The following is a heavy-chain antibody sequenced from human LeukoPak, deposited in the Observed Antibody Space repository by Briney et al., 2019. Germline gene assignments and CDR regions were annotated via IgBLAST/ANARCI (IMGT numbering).Heavy chain of an antibody. CDR3: AKDQGYCSGGSCYLLDY. V-gene: IGHV3-23*01. D-gene: IGHD2-15*01. CDR2: ISGSGGST. CDR1: GFTFSSYG. Sequence: GGSLRLSCAASGFTFSSYGMHWVRQAPGKGLEWVSAISGSGGSTYYADSVKGRFTISRDNSKNTLYLQMNSLRAEDTAVYYCAKDQGYCSGGSCYLLDYWGQGTLVTVSS. J-gene: IGHJ4*02.